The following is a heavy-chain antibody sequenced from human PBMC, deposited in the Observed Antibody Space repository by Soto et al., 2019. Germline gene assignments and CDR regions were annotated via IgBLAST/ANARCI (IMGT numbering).Heavy chain of an antibody. CDR2: ISAYNGNT. V-gene: IGHV1-18*01. CDR1: GYTFTSYG. J-gene: IGHJ6*02. CDR3: ARAGGKWEPPGYYYYYGMDV. Sequence: GASVKVSCKASGYTFTSYGISWVRQAPGQGLEWMGWISAYNGNTNYAQKLQGRVTMTTDTSTSTAYMELRSLRSDDTAVYYCARAGGKWEPPGYYYYYGMDVWGQGTRSPSP. D-gene: IGHD1-26*01.